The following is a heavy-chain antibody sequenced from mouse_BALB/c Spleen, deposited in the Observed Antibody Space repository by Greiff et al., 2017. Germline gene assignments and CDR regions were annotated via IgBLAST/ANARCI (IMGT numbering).Heavy chain of an antibody. D-gene: IGHD2-10*01. CDR1: GFSLTSYG. CDR2: IWAGGST. V-gene: IGHV2-9*02. CDR3: AREIPYYGNYVGYFDD. J-gene: IGHJ2*01. Sequence: VQLQQSGPGLVAPSQSLSITCTVSGFSLTSYGVHWVRQPPGKGLEWLGVIWAGGSTNYNSALMSRLSISKDNSKSQVFLKMNSLQTDDTAMYYCAREIPYYGNYVGYFDDWGQGTTLTVSS.